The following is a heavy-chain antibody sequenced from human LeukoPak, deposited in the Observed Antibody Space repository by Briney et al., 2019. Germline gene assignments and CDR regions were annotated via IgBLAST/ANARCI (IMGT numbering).Heavy chain of an antibody. CDR2: ISGSGGST. CDR3: AKSNDSPYYYGMDV. Sequence: QSRGSLRLSCAASGFTFSSYAMSWVRQAPGKGLEWVSAISGSGGSTYYADSVKGRFTISRDNSKNTLYLQMNSLRAEDTAVYYCAKSNDSPYYYGMDVWGQGTTVTVSS. V-gene: IGHV3-23*01. CDR1: GFTFSSYA. J-gene: IGHJ6*02. D-gene: IGHD3-22*01.